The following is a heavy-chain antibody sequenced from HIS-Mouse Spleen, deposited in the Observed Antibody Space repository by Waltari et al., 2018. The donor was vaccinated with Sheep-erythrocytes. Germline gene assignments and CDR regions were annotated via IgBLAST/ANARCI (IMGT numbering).Heavy chain of an antibody. CDR2: INSDGSST. CDR3: ARALSFDY. D-gene: IGHD3-10*01. CDR1: GVTFSSYR. Sequence: EVQMVESGGGLVQLGGSLRLSCAAPGVTFSSYRRHWVRQAPGTGLVWVSRINSDGSSTSYADSVKGRFTISRDNAKNTLYLQMNSLRAEDTAVYYCARALSFDYWGQGTLVTVSS. V-gene: IGHV3-74*01. J-gene: IGHJ4*02.